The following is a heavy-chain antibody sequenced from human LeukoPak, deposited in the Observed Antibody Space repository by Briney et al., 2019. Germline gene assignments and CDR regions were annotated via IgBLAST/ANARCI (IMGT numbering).Heavy chain of an antibody. V-gene: IGHV5-51*01. CDR1: GYSFTSYW. CDR2: IYPGDSDT. J-gene: IGHJ3*02. D-gene: IGHD5-24*01. Sequence: GESLKISCKGSGYSFTSYWIGWVRQVPGKGLEWMGIIYPGDSDTRYSPSFQGQVTISADKSISTAYLQWSSLKASDTAMYYCARHQGGRWLLDAFDIWGQGTMVTVSS. CDR3: ARHQGGRWLLDAFDI.